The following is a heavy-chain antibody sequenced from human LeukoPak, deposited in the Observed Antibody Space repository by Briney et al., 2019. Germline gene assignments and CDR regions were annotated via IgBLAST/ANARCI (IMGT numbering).Heavy chain of an antibody. CDR3: ASIQVGATRIDY. CDR1: GGSISSGSYY. V-gene: IGHV4-30-4*08. J-gene: IGHJ4*02. Sequence: PSETLSLTCTVSGGSISSGSYYWSWIRQPPGKGLEWIGYIYYSGSTYYNPSLKSRVTVSVDTSKNQFSLKLSSVTAADTAVYYCASIQVGATRIDYWGQGTLVTVSS. CDR2: IYYSGST. D-gene: IGHD1-26*01.